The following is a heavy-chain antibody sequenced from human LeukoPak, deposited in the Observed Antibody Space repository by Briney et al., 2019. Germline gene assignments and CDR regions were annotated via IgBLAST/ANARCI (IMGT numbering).Heavy chain of an antibody. CDR2: IYYSGST. Sequence: SETLSLTCTVSGGSITTSSYYWGWIRQPPGKGLEWIGIIYYSGSTYYNPSLKGRVTTSVDTSKNQFSLKLSSVTAADTAVYYCARAFRARYFDLWGRGTLVTVSS. V-gene: IGHV4-39*01. D-gene: IGHD2/OR15-2a*01. CDR3: ARAFRARYFDL. J-gene: IGHJ2*01. CDR1: GGSITTSSYY.